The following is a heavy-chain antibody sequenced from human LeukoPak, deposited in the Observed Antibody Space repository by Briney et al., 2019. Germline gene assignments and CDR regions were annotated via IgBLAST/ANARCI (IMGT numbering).Heavy chain of an antibody. CDR3: ARVSSYSSSLWGVFDY. D-gene: IGHD6-13*01. CDR1: GYTLTSYG. J-gene: IGHJ4*02. V-gene: IGHV1-18*01. CDR2: ISAYNGNT. Sequence: ASVKVSCKASGYTLTSYGISWVRQAPGQGRECLGGISAYNGNTNYAQKIQGRVTIPTDTSTSPAYMELRSLRSDDTAVYYCARVSSYSSSLWGVFDYWGQGTLVTVSS.